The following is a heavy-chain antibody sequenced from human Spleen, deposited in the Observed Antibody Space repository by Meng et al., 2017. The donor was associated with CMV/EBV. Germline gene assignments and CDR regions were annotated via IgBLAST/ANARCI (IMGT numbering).Heavy chain of an antibody. V-gene: IGHV1-24*01. CDR3: ALLSPGDY. CDR1: GYTLSDLS. D-gene: IGHD2/OR15-2a*01. Sequence: ASVKVSCKVSGYTLSDLSMHWVRQAPGKGPEWLGGFDPQSAKTVYAQKFQGRLTMTEDTSTDTAYMELRSLRSEDTAVYYCALLSPGDYWGQGTLVTVSS. CDR2: FDPQSAKT. J-gene: IGHJ4*02.